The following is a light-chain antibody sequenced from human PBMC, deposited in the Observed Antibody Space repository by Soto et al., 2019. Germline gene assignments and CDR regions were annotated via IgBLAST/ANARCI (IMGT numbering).Light chain of an antibody. J-gene: IGLJ1*01. Sequence: QSALTQPRSVSGSPERSVTISCTGTSSDVGGYNYVSWYQQHPGKAPKLMIYDVSKRPSGVPDRFSGSKSGNTASLTISGLQAEDEADYYCCSYAGSYTHYVFGTGTKLTVL. CDR2: DVS. CDR3: CSYAGSYTHYV. CDR1: SSDVGGYNY. V-gene: IGLV2-11*01.